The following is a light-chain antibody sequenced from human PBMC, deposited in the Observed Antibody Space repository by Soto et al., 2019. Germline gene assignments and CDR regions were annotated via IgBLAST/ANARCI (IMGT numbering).Light chain of an antibody. J-gene: IGLJ1*01. Sequence: QSVPTQPASVSGSPGQSITISCTGTSSDVGVYNYVSWFQQHPGKAPKLMVYDVSNRPSGVSNRFSGSKSGNTASLTISGLQAEDEADYYCSSYTSSNSYVFGTGTKVTVL. V-gene: IGLV2-14*03. CDR2: DVS. CDR1: SSDVGVYNY. CDR3: SSYTSSNSYV.